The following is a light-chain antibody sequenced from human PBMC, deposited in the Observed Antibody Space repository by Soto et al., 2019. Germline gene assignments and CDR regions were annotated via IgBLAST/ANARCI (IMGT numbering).Light chain of an antibody. CDR3: MSYAGGNRFV. Sequence: QSVLTQPASVSGSPGQSITISCTGTSSDVGGYNYVSWYQHHPGKAPKLMIYDVSNRPSGVSNRFSASKSDTTASLTISGFQAEDEGDYYCMSYAGGNRFVFGPGTKFPVL. CDR2: DVS. J-gene: IGLJ1*01. V-gene: IGLV2-14*03. CDR1: SSDVGGYNY.